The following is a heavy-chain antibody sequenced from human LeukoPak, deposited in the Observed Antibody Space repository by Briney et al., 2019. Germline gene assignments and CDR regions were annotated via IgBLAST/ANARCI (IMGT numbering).Heavy chain of an antibody. V-gene: IGHV4-59*11. J-gene: IGHJ5*02. Sequence: KSSETLSLTCTVSGGSISSHYWSWIRQPPGKGLECIGYIFYTGGPSYNPSLKSRVSISVDTSKNQFSLNLTSVTAADTAVYYCARKVGGWFDPWGQGTLVTVSS. CDR2: IFYTGGP. CDR3: ARKVGGWFDP. CDR1: GGSISSHY. D-gene: IGHD3-10*01.